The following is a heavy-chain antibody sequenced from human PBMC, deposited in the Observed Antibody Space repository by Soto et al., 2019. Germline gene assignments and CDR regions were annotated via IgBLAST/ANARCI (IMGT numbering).Heavy chain of an antibody. V-gene: IGHV1-69*13. Sequence: ASVKVSCKASGGTFSSYAISRVRQAPGQGLEWMGGIIPIFGTANYAQKFQGRVTITADESTSTAYMELSSLRSEDTAVYYCARELVENGSGSYSTYYYYYGMDVWGQGTTVTVSS. CDR2: IIPIFGTA. D-gene: IGHD3-10*01. J-gene: IGHJ6*02. CDR3: ARELVENGSGSYSTYYYYYGMDV. CDR1: GGTFSSYA.